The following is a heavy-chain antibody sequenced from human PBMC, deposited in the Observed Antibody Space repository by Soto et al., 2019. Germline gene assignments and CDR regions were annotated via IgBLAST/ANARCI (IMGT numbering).Heavy chain of an antibody. D-gene: IGHD5-12*01. V-gene: IGHV1-69*01. CDR3: ARDQEMATITDFVY. J-gene: IGHJ4*02. CDR2: IIPMFNTT. CDR1: GGTFRSYG. Sequence: QVQLVQSGTEVKKPGSSVKVSCKASGGTFRSYGISWVRQAPGQGLEWMGGIIPMFNTTIYAQKFQGRVTITADQSTSTAYMELNRLRSEDTAVYYCARDQEMATITDFVYWGQGTLVTVSS.